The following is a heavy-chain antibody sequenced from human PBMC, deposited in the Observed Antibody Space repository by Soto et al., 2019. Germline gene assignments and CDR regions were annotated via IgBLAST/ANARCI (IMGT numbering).Heavy chain of an antibody. D-gene: IGHD3-10*01. CDR3: ARDSVRGVILNYYYGMDV. CDR1: GGSISSSNW. J-gene: IGHJ6*04. Sequence: SETLSLTCAVSGGSISSSNWWSWVRQPPGKGLEWIGEIYHSGSTNYNPSLKSRVTISVDKSKNQFSLKLSSVTAADTAVYYCARDSVRGVILNYYYGMDVWGKGTTVTVSS. CDR2: IYHSGST. V-gene: IGHV4-4*02.